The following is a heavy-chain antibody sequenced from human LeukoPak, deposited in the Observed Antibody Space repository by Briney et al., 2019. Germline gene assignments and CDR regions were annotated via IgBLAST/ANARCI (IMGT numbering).Heavy chain of an antibody. V-gene: IGHV4-34*01. CDR2: INHSGST. CDR3: ARSYYYGSGSYSFDI. D-gene: IGHD3-10*01. Sequence: SETLSLTCAVYGGSFSGYYWSWIRQPPGKGLEWIGEINHSGSTNYNPSLKSRVTISVDTSKNQFSLKLSSVTAADTAVYYCARSYYYGSGSYSFDIWGQGTMVTVSS. CDR1: GGSFSGYY. J-gene: IGHJ3*02.